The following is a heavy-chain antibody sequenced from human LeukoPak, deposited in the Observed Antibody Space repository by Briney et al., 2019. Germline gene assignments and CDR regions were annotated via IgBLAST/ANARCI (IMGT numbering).Heavy chain of an antibody. CDR1: GYTFTGYY. D-gene: IGHD2-2*01. Sequence: ASVKVSCKASGYTFTGYYMHWVRQAPGQGLEWMGWINPNSGGTNYAQKFQGRVTMTRDTSISTAYMELSRLRSDDTAVYYCARDRRYKLPAAMTYYYGTDVWGQGTTVTVSS. CDR2: INPNSGGT. J-gene: IGHJ6*02. V-gene: IGHV1-2*02. CDR3: ARDRRYKLPAAMTYYYGTDV.